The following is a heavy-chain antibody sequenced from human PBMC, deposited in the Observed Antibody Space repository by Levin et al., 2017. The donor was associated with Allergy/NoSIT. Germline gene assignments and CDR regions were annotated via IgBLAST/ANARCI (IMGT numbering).Heavy chain of an antibody. CDR1: GGSVSSSSYY. CDR2: IYYSGTT. V-gene: IGHV4-39*01. CDR3: ARRGSFYPYFDS. J-gene: IGHJ4*02. D-gene: IGHD3-10*01. Sequence: SCSVSGGSVSSSSYYWGWIRQPPGKGLEWIGSIYYSGTTSYNPSLKSRLTISIDTSKNLFSLNLSSVTAADTAVYFCARRGSFYPYFDSWGQGTLVTVSS.